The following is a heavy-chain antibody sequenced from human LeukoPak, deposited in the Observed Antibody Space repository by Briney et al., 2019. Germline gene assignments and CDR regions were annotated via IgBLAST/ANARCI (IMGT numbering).Heavy chain of an antibody. V-gene: IGHV3-33*01. D-gene: IGHD3-9*01. CDR2: IWYDGSSK. J-gene: IGHJ6*02. Sequence: GGSLRLSCAASGFTFSSYGMHWVRQAPGKGLEWVAVIWYDGSSKYYADSVKGRFTISRDNSKNTLYLQMNSLRAEDTAVYYCAREWRYFDWLLYYYYGMDVWGQGTTVTVSS. CDR3: AREWRYFDWLLYYYYGMDV. CDR1: GFTFSSYG.